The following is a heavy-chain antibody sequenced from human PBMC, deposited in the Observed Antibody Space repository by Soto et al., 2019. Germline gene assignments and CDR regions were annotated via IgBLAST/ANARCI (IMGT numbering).Heavy chain of an antibody. CDR2: INAGNGNT. J-gene: IGHJ2*01. CDR1: GYTFTSYA. CDR3: AVTMFRGDRWYFDL. V-gene: IGHV1-3*01. Sequence: ASVKVSCKASGYTFTSYAMHWVRQAPGQRLEWMGWINAGNGNTKYSQKFQGRVTITRDTSASTAYMDLSSLRSEDTAVYYCAVTMFRGDRWYFDLWGRGTLVTVS. D-gene: IGHD3-10*01.